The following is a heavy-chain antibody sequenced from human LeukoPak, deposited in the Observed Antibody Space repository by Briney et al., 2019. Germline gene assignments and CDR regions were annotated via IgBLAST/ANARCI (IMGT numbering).Heavy chain of an antibody. D-gene: IGHD2-21*02. CDR3: VRARDLAFDI. CDR1: AGSISGNY. J-gene: IGHJ3*02. V-gene: IGHV4-59*01. CDR2: IYYTGST. Sequence: PSETLSLTCTVSAGSISGNYWSWIRQPPGKTLEWIANIYYTGSTIYNPSLKSRVTISVDTSKNQFSLQLRSVTAADTAVYYRVRARDLAFDIWGQGTVVTVSS.